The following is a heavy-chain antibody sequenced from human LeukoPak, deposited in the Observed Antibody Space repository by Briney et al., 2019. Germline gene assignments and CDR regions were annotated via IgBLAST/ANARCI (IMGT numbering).Heavy chain of an antibody. CDR2: IDPSDSYT. D-gene: IGHD3-10*01. CDR3: SRHLYYGSGIYYKRWRYFVY. V-gene: IGHV5-10-1*01. Sequence: GESLKISCKGSGYSFTSYWTSWWRQMPGKGLEGLGRIDPSDSYTTYRPSFQDDVTIFANKSISTAYLQWSSLRASDTAMYYCSRHLYYGSGIYYKRWRYFVYWGEGTLFTVSS. J-gene: IGHJ4*03. CDR1: GYSFTSYW.